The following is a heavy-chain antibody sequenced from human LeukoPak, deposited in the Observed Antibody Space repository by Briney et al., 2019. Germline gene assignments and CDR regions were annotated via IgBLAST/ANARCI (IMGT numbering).Heavy chain of an antibody. CDR1: GGSISGYY. D-gene: IGHD3-22*01. V-gene: IGHV4-59*12. CDR3: ARGSVIGSGYYDY. Sequence: SETLSLTCTVAGGSISGYYWSWIRQPPGKGLEWIGYIFYSGSTNYNPSLKSRVTISVDKSKNQFSLKLSSVTAADTAVYYCARGSVIGSGYYDYWGQGTLVTVSS. CDR2: IFYSGST. J-gene: IGHJ4*02.